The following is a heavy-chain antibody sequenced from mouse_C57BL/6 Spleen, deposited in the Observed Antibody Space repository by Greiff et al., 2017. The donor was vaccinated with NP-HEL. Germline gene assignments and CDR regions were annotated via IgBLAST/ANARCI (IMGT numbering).Heavy chain of an antibody. CDR3: ARGDYDEGYAMDY. V-gene: IGHV1-55*01. J-gene: IGHJ4*01. CDR2: IYPGSGST. D-gene: IGHD2-4*01. CDR1: GYTFTSYW. Sequence: QVQLKQPGAELVKPGASVKMSCKASGYTFTSYWITWVKQRPGQGLEWIGDIYPGSGSTNYNEKFKSKATLTVDTSSSTAYMQLSSLTSEDSAVYYCARGDYDEGYAMDYWGQGTSVTVSS.